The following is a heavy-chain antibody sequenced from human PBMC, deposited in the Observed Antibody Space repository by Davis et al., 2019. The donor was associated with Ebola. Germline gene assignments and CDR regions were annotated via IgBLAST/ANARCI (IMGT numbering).Heavy chain of an antibody. CDR1: EYTLNELS. CDR3: AIGGRAGGFDY. CDR2: FDPEDGER. Sequence: ASVKVSCKVSEYTLNELSIHWVRQAPGKGLEWMGRFDPEDGERIYAQKFQGRDTMTDDTATDTAYMKLTSLRYEDTAVYYCAIGGRAGGFDYWGQGTLVTVSS. V-gene: IGHV1-24*01. J-gene: IGHJ4*02.